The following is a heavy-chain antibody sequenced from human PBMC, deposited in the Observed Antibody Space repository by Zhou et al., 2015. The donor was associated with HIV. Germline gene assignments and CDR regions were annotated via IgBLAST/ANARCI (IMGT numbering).Heavy chain of an antibody. J-gene: IGHJ3*02. Sequence: QVQLVQSGAEVKKPGSSVKVSCKASGGTFSSYAISWVRQAPGQGLEWMGGIIPIFGTANYAQKFQGRVTITADESTSTAYMELSSLRSEDTAVYYCARDKGGYSYRYDAFDIWGQGTMVTVSS. CDR1: GGTFSSYA. V-gene: IGHV1-69*01. CDR2: IIPIFGTA. D-gene: IGHD5-18*01. CDR3: ARDKGGYSYRYDAFDI.